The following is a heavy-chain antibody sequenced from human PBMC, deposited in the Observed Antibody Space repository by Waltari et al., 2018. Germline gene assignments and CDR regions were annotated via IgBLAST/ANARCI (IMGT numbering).Heavy chain of an antibody. CDR1: GFTFSRHW. V-gene: IGHV3-7*04. CDR3: ARGPDYGARTDYLDS. CDR2: RKQGGSKK. D-gene: IGHD3-10*01. J-gene: IGHJ4*02. Sequence: EVQVVESGGDLVQPGGSLRLSCGASGFTFSRHWMSWGRQAPGKGLEGVSDRKQGGSKKVYADSVKGRFTISRDDAKSSVDLQMNSLRVDDTAVYYCARGPDYGARTDYLDSWGQGTLVTVSS.